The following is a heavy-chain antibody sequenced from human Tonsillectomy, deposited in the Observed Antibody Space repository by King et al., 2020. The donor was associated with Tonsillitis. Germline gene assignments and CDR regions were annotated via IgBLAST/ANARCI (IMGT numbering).Heavy chain of an antibody. Sequence: EVQLVESGAEVKKPGESLKISCKGSGYSFTNYWIGWVRQMPGKGLEWIGVIYPGDSDTRYSPSFQGQATISADKSISTAYLQWSSLKASNTAMYYCARQEAPVRSFDWLFLYWGQGTLVTVSS. CDR2: IYPGDSDT. V-gene: IGHV5-51*01. CDR3: ARQEAPVRSFDWLFLY. D-gene: IGHD3-9*01. J-gene: IGHJ4*01. CDR1: GYSFTNYW.